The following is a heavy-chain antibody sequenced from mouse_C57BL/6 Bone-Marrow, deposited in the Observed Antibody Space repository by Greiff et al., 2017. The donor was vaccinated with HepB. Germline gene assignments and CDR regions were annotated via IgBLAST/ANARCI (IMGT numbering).Heavy chain of an antibody. J-gene: IGHJ2*01. CDR3: ARSMHYYGSRPLDY. V-gene: IGHV1-80*01. CDR2: IYPGDGDT. CDR1: GYAFSSYW. Sequence: QVQLQQSGAELVKPGASVKISCKASGYAFSSYWMNWVKQRPGTGLEWIGQIYPGDGDTNYNGKFKGKATLTADNSSSTADMQLSSLTSEDSAVYFCARSMHYYGSRPLDYWGQGTTLTVSS. D-gene: IGHD1-1*01.